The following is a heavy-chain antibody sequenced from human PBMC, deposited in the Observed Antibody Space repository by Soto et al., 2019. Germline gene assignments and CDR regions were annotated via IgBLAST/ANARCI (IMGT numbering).Heavy chain of an antibody. V-gene: IGHV4-59*08. J-gene: IGHJ6*03. CDR3: ARVHYGSGSYRTTYYYYYMDV. D-gene: IGHD3-10*01. CDR1: GGSISSYY. CDR2: IYYSGST. Sequence: SQTLSLTCTVSGGSISSYYWSWIRQPPGKGLEWIGYIYYSGSTNYNPSLKSRVTISVDTSKNQFSLKLSSMTAADTAVYYCARVHYGSGSYRTTYYYYYMDVWGKGTTVTVSS.